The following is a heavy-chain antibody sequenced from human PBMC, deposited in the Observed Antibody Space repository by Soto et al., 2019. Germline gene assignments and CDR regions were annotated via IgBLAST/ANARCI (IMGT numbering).Heavy chain of an antibody. CDR3: AREGGSEAWELLRGEYYYYGMDV. D-gene: IGHD1-26*01. V-gene: IGHV3-21*01. Sequence: EVQLVESGGGLVKPGGSLRLSCAASGFTFSSYSMNWVRQAPGKGLEWVSSISSSSSYIYYADSVKGRFTISRDNAKNSLYLQMNSLRAEDTAVYYCAREGGSEAWELLRGEYYYYGMDVWGQGTTVTVSS. J-gene: IGHJ6*02. CDR1: GFTFSSYS. CDR2: ISSSSSYI.